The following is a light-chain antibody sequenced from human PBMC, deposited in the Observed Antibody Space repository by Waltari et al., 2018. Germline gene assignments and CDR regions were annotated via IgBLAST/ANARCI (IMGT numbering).Light chain of an antibody. CDR1: SGDVGAHNY. J-gene: IGLJ2*01. CDR3: NSYTSSTNVV. Sequence: QSVLTQSASVSCSPGQSITLSCTGTSGDVGAHNYVSWYQQHPGKAPQLIIYDVSKRPSGVSNRISASKSGNTASLTISGLQAEDEAHYYCNSYTSSTNVVFGGGTKLTVL. V-gene: IGLV2-14*03. CDR2: DVS.